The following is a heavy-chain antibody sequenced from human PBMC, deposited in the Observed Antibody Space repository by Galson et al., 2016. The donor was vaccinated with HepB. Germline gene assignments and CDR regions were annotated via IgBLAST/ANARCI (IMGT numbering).Heavy chain of an antibody. CDR1: GYNFINFY. Sequence: SVKVSCKASGYNFINFYIHWVRQAPGQGLEWMGIINPSGGGTRYAQKFQGRVTMTTDTSTSTVYMELSSLRSDDTAVYYCARENFPSPTDAVTNLNCLDPWGQGTLVIVSS. V-gene: IGHV1-46*01. CDR2: INPSGGGT. D-gene: IGHD4-17*01. CDR3: ARENFPSPTDAVTNLNCLDP. J-gene: IGHJ5*02.